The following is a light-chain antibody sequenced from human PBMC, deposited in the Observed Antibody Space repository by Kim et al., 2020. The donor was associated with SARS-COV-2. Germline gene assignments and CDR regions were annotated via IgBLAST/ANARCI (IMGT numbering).Light chain of an antibody. CDR3: QQYKTYSRT. CDR2: EAS. CDR1: QSISSW. Sequence: SASVGDRVTITCRASQSISSWLAWYQQKPGKAPKLLIYEASSLESGVPSRFSGGGSGTVFTLTISSLQPDDFATYFCQQYKTYSRTFGQGTKLEI. V-gene: IGKV1-5*03. J-gene: IGKJ2*02.